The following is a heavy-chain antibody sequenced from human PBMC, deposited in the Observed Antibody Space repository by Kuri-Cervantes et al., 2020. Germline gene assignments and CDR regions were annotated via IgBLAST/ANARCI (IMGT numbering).Heavy chain of an antibody. J-gene: IGHJ5*02. V-gene: IGHV1-18*01. CDR3: AREPRIAARLWFDP. CDR2: ISAYNGNT. D-gene: IGHD6-6*01. Sequence: ASVKVSCKASGYTFTNYGISWVRQAPGQGLEWMGWISAYNGNTNYAQNLQGRVTMTTDTSTSTAYMELRSLRSDDTAVYYCAREPRIAARLWFDPWGQGTLVTVSS. CDR1: GYTFTNYG.